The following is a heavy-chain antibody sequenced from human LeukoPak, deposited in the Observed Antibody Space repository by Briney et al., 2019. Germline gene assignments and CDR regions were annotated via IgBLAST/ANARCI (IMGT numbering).Heavy chain of an antibody. CDR1: GGSFSGYY. CDR3: ARIGSGSYYNGYYFDY. Sequence: SETLSLTCAVYGGSFSGYYWSWIRQPPGKGLEWIGEINHSGSTNYNPSLKSRVTISVDTSKSQFSLKLSSVTAADTAVYYCARIGSGSYYNGYYFDYWGQGTLVTVSS. V-gene: IGHV4-34*01. D-gene: IGHD3-10*01. CDR2: INHSGST. J-gene: IGHJ4*02.